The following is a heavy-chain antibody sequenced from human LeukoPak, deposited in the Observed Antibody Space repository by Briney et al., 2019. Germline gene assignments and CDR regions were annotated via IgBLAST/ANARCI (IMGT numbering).Heavy chain of an antibody. Sequence: GGSLRLSCAASGFTFSSYSMNWVRQAPGKGLEWVSYISSSSSTIYYTDSVQGRFTISRDNAKNSLCLQMNSLRDEDTAVYYCARPTCGDYGMDVWGQGTTVTVSS. D-gene: IGHD4-17*01. CDR2: ISSSSSTI. CDR1: GFTFSSYS. V-gene: IGHV3-48*02. CDR3: ARPTCGDYGMDV. J-gene: IGHJ6*02.